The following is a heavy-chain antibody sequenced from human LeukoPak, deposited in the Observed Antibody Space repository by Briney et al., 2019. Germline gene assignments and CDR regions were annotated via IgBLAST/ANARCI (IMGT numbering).Heavy chain of an antibody. CDR2: IYTSGST. J-gene: IGHJ4*02. D-gene: IGHD4-17*01. CDR1: GGSISSGSYY. CDR3: ARSLRYGDYEKGYYFDY. Sequence: SEILSLTCTVSGGSISSGSYYWSWIRQPAGKGLEWIGRIYTSGSTNYNPSLKSRVTISVDTSKNQFSLKLSSVTAADTAVYYCARSLRYGDYEKGYYFDYWGQGTLVTVSS. V-gene: IGHV4-61*02.